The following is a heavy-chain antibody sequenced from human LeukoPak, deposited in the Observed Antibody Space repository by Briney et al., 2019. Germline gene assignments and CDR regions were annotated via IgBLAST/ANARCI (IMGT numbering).Heavy chain of an antibody. V-gene: IGHV4-4*07. J-gene: IGHJ6*02. CDR3: ARSGGAMVRGTRYYGMDV. CDR1: GGSISSYY. CDR2: NSSGNT. D-gene: IGHD3-10*01. Sequence: SETLSLTCTVSGGSISSYYWSWIRQPAGKGLEWIGRNSSGNTNYNPSLKSRVTMSVETPKNQFSLKLSSVTAADTAVYYCARSGGAMVRGTRYYGMDVWGQGTTVTVSS.